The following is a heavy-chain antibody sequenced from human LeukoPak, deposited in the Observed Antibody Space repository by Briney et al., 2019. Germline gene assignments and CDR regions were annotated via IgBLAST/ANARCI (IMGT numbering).Heavy chain of an antibody. V-gene: IGHV1-2*02. CDR2: INPNSGGT. CDR1: GYTFTGYY. Sequence: ASVKVSCKASGYTFTGYYMHWVRQAPGQGLEWMGWINPNSGGTNYAQKFQGRVTMTRDTSISTAYMELSRLRSDDTAVYYCARALRRDGSGGGWLDPWGQGTLVTVSS. D-gene: IGHD5-24*01. J-gene: IGHJ5*02. CDR3: ARALRRDGSGGGWLDP.